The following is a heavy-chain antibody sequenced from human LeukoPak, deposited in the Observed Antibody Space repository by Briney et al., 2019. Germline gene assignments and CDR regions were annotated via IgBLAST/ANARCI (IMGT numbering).Heavy chain of an antibody. V-gene: IGHV1-18*01. J-gene: IGHJ6*03. CDR2: ISAYNGNT. CDR3: ASSSVTMVRSKYYYHYMDV. CDR1: GYTFTSYG. D-gene: IGHD3-10*01. Sequence: ASVKVSCKASGYTFTSYGISWVRQAPGQGLEWMGWISAYNGNTNYAQKLQGRVTMTTDTSTSTAYMELRSLRSDDTAVYYCASSSVTMVRSKYYYHYMDVWGKGTTVTVSS.